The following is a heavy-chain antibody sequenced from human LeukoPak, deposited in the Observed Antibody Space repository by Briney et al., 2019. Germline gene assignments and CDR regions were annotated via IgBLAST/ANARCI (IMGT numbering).Heavy chain of an antibody. J-gene: IGHJ4*02. CDR2: IYTSGST. Sequence: PSETLSLTFTVSGGSISSGSYYWSWIRQPAGKGLEWIGRIYTSGSTNYNPSLKSRVTISVDTSKNQFSLKLSSVTAADTAVYYCARVVGGGGLDYWGQGTLVTVSS. V-gene: IGHV4-61*02. CDR1: GGSISSGSYY. CDR3: ARVVGGGGLDY. D-gene: IGHD4-23*01.